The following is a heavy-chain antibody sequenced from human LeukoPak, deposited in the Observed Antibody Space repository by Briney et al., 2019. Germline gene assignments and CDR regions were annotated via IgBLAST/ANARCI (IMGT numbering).Heavy chain of an antibody. J-gene: IGHJ6*02. V-gene: IGHV4-39*01. CDR1: GGSISSSSYY. Sequence: SETLSLTCTVSGGSISSSSYYWGWIRQPPGKGLEWIGSIYYSGSTYYNPSLKSRVTISVDTSKNQFSLKLSSVTAADTAVYYCARGWHWGDYDFWSGARRDYYYGMDVWGQGTTVTVSS. D-gene: IGHD3-3*01. CDR3: ARGWHWGDYDFWSGARRDYYYGMDV. CDR2: IYYSGST.